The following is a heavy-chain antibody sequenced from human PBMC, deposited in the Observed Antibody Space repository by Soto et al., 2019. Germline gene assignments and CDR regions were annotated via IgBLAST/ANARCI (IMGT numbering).Heavy chain of an antibody. CDR1: GFTFSSYA. Sequence: GGSLRLSCAASGFTFSSYAMGWVRQAPGKGLEWVSAISGSGGSTYYADSVKGRFTISRDNSKNTLYLQMISLRAEGTAVYYCAKPTGVRYPPGAFDIWGQGTMVAVSS. J-gene: IGHJ3*02. D-gene: IGHD3-9*01. CDR2: ISGSGGST. V-gene: IGHV3-23*01. CDR3: AKPTGVRYPPGAFDI.